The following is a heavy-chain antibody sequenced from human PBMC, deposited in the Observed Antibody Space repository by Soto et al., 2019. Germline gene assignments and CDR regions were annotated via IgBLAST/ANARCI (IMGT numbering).Heavy chain of an antibody. D-gene: IGHD1-1*01. CDR1: GYTFTGYY. CDR3: ARDPLPWNERQDYYYYGMGV. CDR2: INPNSGGT. Sequence: ASVKVSCKASGYTFTGYYMHWVRQAPGQGLEWMGWINPNSGGTNYAQKFQGWVTMTRDTSISTAYMELSRLRSDDTAVYYCARDPLPWNERQDYYYYGMGVWGQGTTVTVSS. J-gene: IGHJ6*02. V-gene: IGHV1-2*04.